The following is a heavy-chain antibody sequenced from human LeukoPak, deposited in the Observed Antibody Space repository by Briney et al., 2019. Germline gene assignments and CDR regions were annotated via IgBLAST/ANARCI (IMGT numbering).Heavy chain of an antibody. J-gene: IGHJ2*01. CDR1: GFTFSDYA. D-gene: IGHD3-22*01. Sequence: PGGSLRLSCAASGFTFSDYAMSWIRQAPGQGLEWVSYISRSGDTIDYADSVKGRFSISRDNAKNSLYLQMNSLRAEDTALYYCAKDIEVAITGHYFDLWGRGTLVAVSS. CDR3: AKDIEVAITGHYFDL. CDR2: ISRSGDTI. V-gene: IGHV3-11*01.